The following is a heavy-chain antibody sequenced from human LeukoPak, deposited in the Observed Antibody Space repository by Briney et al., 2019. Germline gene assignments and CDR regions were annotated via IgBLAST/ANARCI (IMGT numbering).Heavy chain of an antibody. CDR2: IYYSGST. V-gene: IGHV4-59*01. D-gene: IGHD3-9*01. CDR3: ARGILTGYSLDDY. Sequence: PPETLSLTCTVSGGSISSYYWSWIRQPPGKGLEWIGYIYYSGSTNYNPSLKSRVTISVDTSKNQFSLKLSSVTAADTAVYYCARGILTGYSLDDYWGQGTLVTVSS. J-gene: IGHJ4*02. CDR1: GGSISSYY.